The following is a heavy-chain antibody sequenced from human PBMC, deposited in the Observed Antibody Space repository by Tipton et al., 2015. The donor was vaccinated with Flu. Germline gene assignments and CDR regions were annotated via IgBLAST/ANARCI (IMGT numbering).Heavy chain of an antibody. D-gene: IGHD3-16*01. V-gene: IGHV1-18*01. CDR1: GYTFTSYG. CDR3: ARDRHMITFGGVTPRGY. CDR2: ISAYNGNT. Sequence: QLVQSGAEVKKPGASVKVSCKASGYTFTSYGISWVRQAPGQGLEWMGWISAYNGNTNYAQKLQGRVTMTTDTSTSTAYMELRSLGSDDTAVYYCARDRHMITFGGVTPRGYWGQETLVTVSS. J-gene: IGHJ4*02.